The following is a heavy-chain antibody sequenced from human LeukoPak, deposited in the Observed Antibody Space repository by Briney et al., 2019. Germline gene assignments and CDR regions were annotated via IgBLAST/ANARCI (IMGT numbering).Heavy chain of an antibody. V-gene: IGHV3-48*03. J-gene: IGHJ3*02. CDR3: ARALNYYDSGGYYYGAFDI. CDR1: GFTFSDYE. D-gene: IGHD3-22*01. CDR2: ISISGTTI. Sequence: GGSLRLSCAASGFTFSDYEMNWVRQAPGKGLEWLSHISISGTTIHYADSVKGRFTISRDNAKNSLYLQMNSLRAEDTAVYYCARALNYYDSGGYYYGAFDIWGQGTMVTVSS.